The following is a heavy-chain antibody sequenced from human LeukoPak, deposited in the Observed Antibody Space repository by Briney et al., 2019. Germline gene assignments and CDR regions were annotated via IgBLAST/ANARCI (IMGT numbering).Heavy chain of an antibody. CDR3: ATLTVASSFDY. CDR1: GFAFSVYE. CDR2: ISSSGGTR. J-gene: IGHJ4*02. D-gene: IGHD6-19*01. Sequence: GGSLRLSCAASGFAFSVYEMYWVRQAPGKGLEWVSYISSSGGTRYYADSVKGRFTISRDNAKNSLYLQMNSLRAEDTAVYYCATLTVASSFDYWGQGALVTVSS. V-gene: IGHV3-48*03.